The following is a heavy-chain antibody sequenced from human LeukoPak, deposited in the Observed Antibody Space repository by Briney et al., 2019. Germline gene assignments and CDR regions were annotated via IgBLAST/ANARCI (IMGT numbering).Heavy chain of an antibody. Sequence: GASVKVSCKASGGTFSSYAISWVRQAPGQGLEWMGRIIPILGIANYAQKFQGRVTITADKSTSTAYMELSSLRSEDTAVYYCARDRYGDYGDHWGQGTLVTVSS. D-gene: IGHD4-17*01. J-gene: IGHJ4*02. CDR2: IIPILGIA. V-gene: IGHV1-69*04. CDR3: ARDRYGDYGDH. CDR1: GGTFSSYA.